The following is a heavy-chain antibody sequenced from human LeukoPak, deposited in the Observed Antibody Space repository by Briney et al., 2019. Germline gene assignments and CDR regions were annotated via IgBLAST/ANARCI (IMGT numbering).Heavy chain of an antibody. CDR3: ARVSNMITFGGVILIGNAFDI. V-gene: IGHV3-74*01. CDR2: INTDGSST. Sequence: GGSLRLSCAASGFTFSSHWMHWVRQAPGKGLVWVSRINTDGSSTTYADSVKGRFTISRDNAKNSLYLQMNSLRAEDTAVYYCARVSNMITFGGVILIGNAFDIWGQGTMVTVSS. D-gene: IGHD3-16*01. J-gene: IGHJ3*02. CDR1: GFTFSSHW.